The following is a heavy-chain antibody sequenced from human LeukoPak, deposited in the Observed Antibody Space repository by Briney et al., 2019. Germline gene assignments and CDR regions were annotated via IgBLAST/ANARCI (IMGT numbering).Heavy chain of an antibody. J-gene: IGHJ5*02. V-gene: IGHV3-15*01. D-gene: IGHD6-19*01. CDR3: TTVALYSSGWGDWFDP. CDR1: GFTFSNAW. Sequence: GGSLRLSCAASGFTFSNAWMSWVREARGKGLEWVGRIKSKTDGGTTDYAAPVKGRFTISRDDSKNTLYLQMNSLKTENTAVYYCTTVALYSSGWGDWFDPWGQGTLVTVSS. CDR2: IKSKTDGGTT.